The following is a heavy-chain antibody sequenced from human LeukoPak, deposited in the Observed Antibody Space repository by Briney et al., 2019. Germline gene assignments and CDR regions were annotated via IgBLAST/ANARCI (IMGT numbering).Heavy chain of an antibody. CDR2: ISGGGGST. D-gene: IGHD3-22*01. CDR3: ARDPSYDSSGSLLIDY. J-gene: IGHJ4*02. CDR1: GFTFSSYA. Sequence: PGGSLRLSCAASGFTFSSYAMNWVRQAPGKGLEWVSTISGGGGSTYYADSVKGRFTISRDNSKNTLYLQMNSLRAEDTAVYYCARDPSYDSSGSLLIDYWGQGTLVTVSS. V-gene: IGHV3-23*01.